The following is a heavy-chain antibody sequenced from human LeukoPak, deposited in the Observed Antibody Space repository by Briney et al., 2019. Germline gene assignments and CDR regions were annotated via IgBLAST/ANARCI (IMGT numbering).Heavy chain of an antibody. CDR3: AKDYCSTGSCSHHFDY. Sequence: GGSLRLSCAASGFTFSNFAMNWIRQAPGKGLEWVSLISGRGDSTYYADSVKGRFTVSRDNSKNTLYLQVNSLRAEDTAVYYCAKDYCSTGSCSHHFDYWGQGTLVTVSS. J-gene: IGHJ4*02. CDR1: GFTFSNFA. CDR2: ISGRGDST. V-gene: IGHV3-23*01. D-gene: IGHD2-15*01.